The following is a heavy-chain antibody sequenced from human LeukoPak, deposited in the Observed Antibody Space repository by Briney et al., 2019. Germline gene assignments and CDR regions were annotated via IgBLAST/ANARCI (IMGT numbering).Heavy chain of an antibody. V-gene: IGHV3-33*01. J-gene: IGHJ3*02. CDR1: GFTFSSYG. CDR3: ARGRMITFGGVIDDAFDI. D-gene: IGHD3-16*02. CDR2: IWFDGSNE. Sequence: GRSLRLSCAASGFTFSSYGMHWIRQAPGKGLEWVAVIWFDGSNEDYADSVKGRLTISRDNSKNTLYLQMNSLRAEDTAVYYCARGRMITFGGVIDDAFDIWGQGRMVTVSS.